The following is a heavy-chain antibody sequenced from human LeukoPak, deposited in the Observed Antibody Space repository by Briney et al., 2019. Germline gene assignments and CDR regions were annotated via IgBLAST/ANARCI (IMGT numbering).Heavy chain of an antibody. Sequence: SQTLSLTCTVSGGSISSGGYYWSWIRQHPGKGLEWIGYIYYSGSTYYNPSLKSRVTISVDTSKNQFSLKLSSVTAADTAVYYCARDSDVARDFDLWGRGTLVTVSS. CDR3: ARDSDVARDFDL. CDR2: IYYSGST. J-gene: IGHJ2*01. V-gene: IGHV4-31*03. CDR1: GGSISSGGYY.